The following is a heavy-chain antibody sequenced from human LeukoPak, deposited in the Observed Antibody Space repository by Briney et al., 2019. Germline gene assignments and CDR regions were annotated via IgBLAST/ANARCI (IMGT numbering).Heavy chain of an antibody. J-gene: IGHJ6*02. CDR2: ISTSSSHI. CDR3: VRSYYGMDV. CDR1: GFTFRSYS. V-gene: IGHV3-21*01. Sequence: PGGSLRLSCAASGFTFRSYSMNWVRQAPGMGLEWVSSISTSSSHIYYADSVEGRFTISRDNAKSSLYLQLNSLRAEDTAVYYCVRSYYGMDVWGQGTTVSVSS.